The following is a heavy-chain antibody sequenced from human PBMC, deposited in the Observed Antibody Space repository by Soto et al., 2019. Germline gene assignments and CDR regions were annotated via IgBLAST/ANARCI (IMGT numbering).Heavy chain of an antibody. V-gene: IGHV3-48*02. CDR1: GFTFSSYS. CDR3: ARYSRTIFGVDFDY. Sequence: PGGSLRLSCAASGFTFSSYSMNWFRQAPGKGLEWVSYISSSSSTIYYADSVKGRFTISRDNAKNSLYLQMNSLRDEDTAVYYWARYSRTIFGVDFDYWCQGTLVTVFS. D-gene: IGHD3-3*01. J-gene: IGHJ4*02. CDR2: ISSSSSTI.